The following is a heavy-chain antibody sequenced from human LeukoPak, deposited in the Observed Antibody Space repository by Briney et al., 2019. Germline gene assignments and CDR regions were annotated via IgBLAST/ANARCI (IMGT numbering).Heavy chain of an antibody. Sequence: SETLSLTCTVSGGSISSSSYYWGWIRQPPGKGLEWIGSIYYSGSTYYNPSLKSRVTISVDTSKNQFSLKLSSVTAADTAVYYCARDNLSGYSKRAFDIWGQGTMVTVSS. J-gene: IGHJ3*02. CDR2: IYYSGST. CDR3: ARDNLSGYSKRAFDI. D-gene: IGHD3-3*01. V-gene: IGHV4-39*07. CDR1: GGSISSSSYY.